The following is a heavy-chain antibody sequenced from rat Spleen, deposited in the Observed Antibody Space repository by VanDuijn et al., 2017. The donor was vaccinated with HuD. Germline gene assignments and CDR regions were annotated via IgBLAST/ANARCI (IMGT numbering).Heavy chain of an antibody. J-gene: IGHJ2*01. CDR3: ARENYYSGDY. Sequence: EVQLVESGGGLVQPGRSLKLSCAASGFTFNDHFMAWVRQAPTKGLEWVATISYDGGSTYYPDSVKGRFTVSRDNAKSTLYLQMNSLKSEDTATYYCARENYYSGDYWGQGVMVTASS. CDR1: GFTFNDHF. V-gene: IGHV5-20*01. CDR2: ISYDGGST. D-gene: IGHD1-1*01.